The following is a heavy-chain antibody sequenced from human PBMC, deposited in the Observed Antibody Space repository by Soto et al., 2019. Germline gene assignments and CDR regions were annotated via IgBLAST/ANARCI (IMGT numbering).Heavy chain of an antibody. D-gene: IGHD2-15*01. CDR1: GGSINSNNYY. Sequence: PSETLSLTCTVSGGSINSNNYYWAWIRQPPGKGLAWIASIYYDGSTYYNPSLKSRVSISVDTSKNHFSLKLSSATAADTAVYYCAKVVVAATRHTDFDSRGQGTLVTVSS. CDR3: AKVVVAATRHTDFDS. J-gene: IGHJ4*02. CDR2: IYYDGST. V-gene: IGHV4-39*02.